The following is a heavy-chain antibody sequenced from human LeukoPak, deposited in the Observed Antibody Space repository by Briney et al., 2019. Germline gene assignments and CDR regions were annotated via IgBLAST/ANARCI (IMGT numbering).Heavy chain of an antibody. D-gene: IGHD1-26*01. V-gene: IGHV3-7*01. J-gene: IGHJ4*02. CDR1: GFTFSSYW. CDR3: ARPWGGVGATFFDY. Sequence: PGGSLRLSCAASGFTFSSYWMSWVRQAPGKGLEWVANIKQDGSEKYYVDSVKGRFTISRDNAKNSLYLQMNSLRAEDTAVYYCARPWGGVGATFFDYWGQGTLVTVSS. CDR2: IKQDGSEK.